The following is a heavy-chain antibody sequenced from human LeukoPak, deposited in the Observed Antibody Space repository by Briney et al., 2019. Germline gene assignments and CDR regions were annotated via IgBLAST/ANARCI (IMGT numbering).Heavy chain of an antibody. V-gene: IGHV4-34*01. D-gene: IGHD6-19*01. CDR3: ARLTYSSGWNNWFDP. Sequence: RSSETLSLTCAVYGGSFSGYYWSWIRQPPGKGLEWIGEINHSGSTNYNPSLKSRVTISVDTSKNQFSLKLSSVTAADTAVYYCARLTYSSGWNNWFDPWGQGTLVTVSS. J-gene: IGHJ5*02. CDR1: GGSFSGYY. CDR2: INHSGST.